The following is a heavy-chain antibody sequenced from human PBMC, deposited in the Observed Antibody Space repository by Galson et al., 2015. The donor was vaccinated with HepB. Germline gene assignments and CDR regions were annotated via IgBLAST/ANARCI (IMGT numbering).Heavy chain of an antibody. J-gene: IGHJ4*02. CDR2: ITPSGDNT. CDR1: GFTFSYYA. Sequence: SLRLSCAASGFTFSYYAMSWVRQAPGKGLEWVSAITPSGDNTFYADSMKGRFIISRDNSQNTLFLQLNSLRPDDTAIYFCAKVFPEKTDGWYRQALYYLDSWGQGTRVTVSS. V-gene: IGHV3-23*01. CDR3: AKVFPEKTDGWYRQALYYLDS. D-gene: IGHD6-19*01.